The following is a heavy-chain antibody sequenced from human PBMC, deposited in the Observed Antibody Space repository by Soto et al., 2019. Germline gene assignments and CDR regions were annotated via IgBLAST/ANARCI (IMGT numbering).Heavy chain of an antibody. Sequence: PGGSLRLSCAASGFTFSSYSMNWVRQAPGKGLEWVSYISSSSSTIYYADSVKGRFTISRDNAKNSLYLQMNSLRDEDTAVYYCARDASSGWSGGIYYYYYGMDVWGQGTTVTVSS. CDR1: GFTFSSYS. J-gene: IGHJ6*02. V-gene: IGHV3-48*02. CDR3: ARDASSGWSGGIYYYYYGMDV. CDR2: ISSSSSTI. D-gene: IGHD6-19*01.